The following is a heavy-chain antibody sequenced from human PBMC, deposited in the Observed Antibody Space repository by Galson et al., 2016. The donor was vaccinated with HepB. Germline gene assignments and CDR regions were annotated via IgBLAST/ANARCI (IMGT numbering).Heavy chain of an antibody. D-gene: IGHD1-26*01. CDR2: IKTDSSEK. Sequence: SLRLSCAAFELTLTGYWMSWVRQAPGKGLEWLANIKTDSSEKYYVDSVKGRFTTSRDNAKNSLYLQMNSLRAEDTAVYYCARVGYDDSGNSYYFDYWGQGTLVTVSS. V-gene: IGHV3-7*01. CDR1: ELTLTGYW. CDR3: ARVGYDDSGNSYYFDY. J-gene: IGHJ4*02.